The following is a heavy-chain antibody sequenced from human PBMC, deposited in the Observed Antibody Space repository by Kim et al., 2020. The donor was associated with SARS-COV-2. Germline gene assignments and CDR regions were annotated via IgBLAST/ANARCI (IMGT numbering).Heavy chain of an antibody. CDR1: GFTFSDYY. Sequence: GGSLRLSCAASGFTFSDYYMSWIRQAPGKGLEWVSYISSSSSYTNYADSVKGRFTISRDNAKNSLYLQMNSLRAEDTAVYYCAVSGYDFSRGFDYWGQGTLVTVSS. J-gene: IGHJ4*02. CDR3: AVSGYDFSRGFDY. V-gene: IGHV3-11*06. D-gene: IGHD5-12*01. CDR2: ISSSSSYT.